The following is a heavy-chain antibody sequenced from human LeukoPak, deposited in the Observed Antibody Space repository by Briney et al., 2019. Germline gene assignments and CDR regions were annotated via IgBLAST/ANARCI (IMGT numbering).Heavy chain of an antibody. CDR1: GYTFTSYG. CDR2: ISAYNGNT. Sequence: ASVKVSCKDSGYTFTSYGISWVRQAPGQGLEWMGWISAYNGNTNYAQKLQGRVTMTTDTSTSTAYMELRSLRSDDTAVYYCARDADYYDSNGIGVDVFDIWGQGTMVTVSS. J-gene: IGHJ3*02. CDR3: ARDADYYDSNGIGVDVFDI. V-gene: IGHV1-18*01. D-gene: IGHD3-22*01.